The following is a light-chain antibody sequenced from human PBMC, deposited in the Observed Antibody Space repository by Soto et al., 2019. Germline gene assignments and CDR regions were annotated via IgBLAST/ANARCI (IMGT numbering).Light chain of an antibody. CDR1: QSVSSNY. V-gene: IGKV3-20*01. CDR3: QQYGSSYPWT. Sequence: ETALTQSPATLSLSPGDRATLSCRASQSVSSNYLAWYQQKPGQAPRLIIYGAYSRATGIPDRFSGSGSGTDFTLTIRRLEPEDFAVYYCQQYGSSYPWTFGQGTKVDIK. J-gene: IGKJ1*01. CDR2: GAY.